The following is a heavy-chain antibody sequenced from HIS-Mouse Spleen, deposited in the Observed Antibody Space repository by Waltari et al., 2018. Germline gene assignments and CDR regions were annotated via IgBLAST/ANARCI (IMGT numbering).Heavy chain of an antibody. D-gene: IGHD6-13*01. J-gene: IGHJ2*01. Sequence: QLQLQESGPGLVKPSETLSLTCTVSGGSISSSSYYWGWSRHPPGKGLEWIGSIYYSGSTYYNPSLKSRVTISVDTSKIQFSLKLSSVTAADTAVYYCAREIPYSSSWYDWYFDLWGRGTLVTVSS. CDR3: AREIPYSSSWYDWYFDL. CDR1: GGSISSSSYY. V-gene: IGHV4-39*07. CDR2: IYYSGST.